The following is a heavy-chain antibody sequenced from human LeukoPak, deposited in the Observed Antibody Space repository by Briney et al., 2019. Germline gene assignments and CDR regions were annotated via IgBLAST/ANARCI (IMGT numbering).Heavy chain of an antibody. V-gene: IGHV3-74*03. D-gene: IGHD4-17*01. CDR1: GFTFSSYW. Sequence: GGSLRLSCAASGFTFSSYWMHWVRQAPGKGLVWVSRVDHGGSGTVYADSVKGRFTISRNNAKNTLYLQMNSLRAEDTAVYYCVREVSGDPWHNWFDPWGQGTLVTVSS. CDR2: VDHGGSGT. CDR3: VREVSGDPWHNWFDP. J-gene: IGHJ5*02.